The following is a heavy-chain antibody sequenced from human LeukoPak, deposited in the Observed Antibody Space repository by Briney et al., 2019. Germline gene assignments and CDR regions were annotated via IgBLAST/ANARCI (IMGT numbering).Heavy chain of an antibody. CDR3: AREGRDGYKFDY. Sequence: PETLSLTCIVSGGSISSYYWSWIRQSPGKGVEWIGNIYYSGCTNYSPSLKSRVTITVESSKNQFSLELSSVTAADTAVYYCAREGRDGYKFDYGGQGTLVTVSS. CDR2: IYYSGCT. J-gene: IGHJ4*02. V-gene: IGHV4-59*01. CDR1: GGSISSYY. D-gene: IGHD5-24*01.